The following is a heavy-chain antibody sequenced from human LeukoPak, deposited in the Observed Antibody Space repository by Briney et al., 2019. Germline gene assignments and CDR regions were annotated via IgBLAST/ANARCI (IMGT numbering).Heavy chain of an antibody. D-gene: IGHD2-2*01. CDR2: IQNDESNK. CDR1: GFTFSTFD. J-gene: IGHJ6*03. CDR3: AKNKVVPGTTPFWYHYYMDV. V-gene: IGHV3-30*02. Sequence: GSLRLSCTTSGFTFSTFDMHWVRQAPGKGLEWVAFIQNDESNKYYAASVKGRFTVSRDNSKSTLYLQMNSLRAEDTAVYYCAKNKVVPGTTPFWYHYYMDVWGKGTTVTVSS.